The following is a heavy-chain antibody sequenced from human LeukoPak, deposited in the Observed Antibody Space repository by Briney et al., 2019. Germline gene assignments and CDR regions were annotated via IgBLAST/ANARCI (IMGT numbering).Heavy chain of an antibody. Sequence: SVKVSCKASGGTFSSYAISWVRQAPGQGLEWMGGIISIFGTANYAQKFQGRVTITTDESTSTAYMELSSLRSEDTAVYYCAREKIAVAGYFDYWGQGTLVTVSS. J-gene: IGHJ4*02. V-gene: IGHV1-69*05. CDR2: IISIFGTA. D-gene: IGHD6-19*01. CDR1: GGTFSSYA. CDR3: AREKIAVAGYFDY.